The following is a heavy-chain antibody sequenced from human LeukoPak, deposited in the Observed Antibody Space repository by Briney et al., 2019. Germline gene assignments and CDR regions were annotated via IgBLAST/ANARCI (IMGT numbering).Heavy chain of an antibody. CDR3: ARAPAYDTAMGRYYFDY. D-gene: IGHD5-18*01. CDR1: GGSFSGYY. CDR2: INHSGST. J-gene: IGHJ4*02. Sequence: TSETLSLTCAVYGGSFSGYYWSWIRQPPGKGLEWIGEINHSGSTNYNPSLKSRVTISVDTSKNQFSLKLSSVTAADTAVYYCARAPAYDTAMGRYYFDYWGQGTLVTVSS. V-gene: IGHV4-34*01.